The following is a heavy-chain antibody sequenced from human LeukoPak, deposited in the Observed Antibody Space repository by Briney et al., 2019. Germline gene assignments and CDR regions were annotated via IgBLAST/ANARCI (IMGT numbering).Heavy chain of an antibody. V-gene: IGHV1-18*01. CDR1: GYTFTSYG. D-gene: IGHD5-18*01. J-gene: IGHJ5*02. Sequence: GASVKVSCKASGYTFTSYGISWVRQAPGQGLEWMGWISAYNGNTNYAQKLQGRVTMTTDTSTSTAYMELRSLRSDDTAVYYCARDHSYATNLGMNWFDPWGQGTLVTVSS. CDR3: ARDHSYATNLGMNWFDP. CDR2: ISAYNGNT.